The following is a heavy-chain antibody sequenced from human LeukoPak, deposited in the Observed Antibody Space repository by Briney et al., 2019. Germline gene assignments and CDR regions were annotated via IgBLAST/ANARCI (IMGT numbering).Heavy chain of an antibody. Sequence: GRSIRLSCTVSGFTVSSNSMSWVRQDPGKGLEWVSFIYSDNTHYSDSVKGRFTISRDNSKNTLYLQMNSLRAEDTAVYYCARRAGAYSHPYDYWGQGTLVTVSS. CDR2: IYSDNT. V-gene: IGHV3-53*01. CDR1: GFTVSSNS. D-gene: IGHD4/OR15-4a*01. CDR3: ARRAGAYSHPYDY. J-gene: IGHJ4*02.